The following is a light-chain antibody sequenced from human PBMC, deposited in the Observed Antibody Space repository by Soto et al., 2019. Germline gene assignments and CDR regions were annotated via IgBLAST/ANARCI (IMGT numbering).Light chain of an antibody. J-gene: IGKJ2*01. Sequence: DIVMTQSPDSLAVSLGERATINCKSSQSVLFSSNNQNYLAWYQHKAGQPPRLLIHWASTRESGVPDRFSGSGSATDFTLTISSLQAEDVAVYYCQQYWRSPYTFGQGTKLEIK. V-gene: IGKV4-1*01. CDR2: WAS. CDR3: QQYWRSPYT. CDR1: QSVLFSSNNQNY.